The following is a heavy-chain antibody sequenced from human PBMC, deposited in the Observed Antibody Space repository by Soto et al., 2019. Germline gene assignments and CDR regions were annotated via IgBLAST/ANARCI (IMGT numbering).Heavy chain of an antibody. V-gene: IGHV4-4*02. J-gene: IGHJ5*02. CDR3: ARDYMVRGVMRWFDP. Sequence: QVQLQESGPGLVKPSGTLSLTCAVSGGSISSSNWWSWVRQPPGKGLEWIGEIYHSGSTNYNPSLKSRATISVDKSKNQFSLKLSSVPAADTAVYYCARDYMVRGVMRWFDPWGQGTLVTVSS. CDR2: IYHSGST. CDR1: GGSISSSNW. D-gene: IGHD3-10*01.